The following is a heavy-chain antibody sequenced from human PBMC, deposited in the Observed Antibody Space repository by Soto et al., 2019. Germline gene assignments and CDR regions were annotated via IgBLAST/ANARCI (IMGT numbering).Heavy chain of an antibody. D-gene: IGHD3-22*01. CDR2: IIPIFGTA. CDR3: ARSDYYDSSGYPIDY. CDR1: GGTFSSYA. Sequence: GASVKVSCKASGGTFSSYAISWALQAPGQGLEWMGGIIPIFGTANYAQKFQGRVTITADESTSTAYMELSSLRSEDTAVYYCARSDYYDSSGYPIDYWGQGTLVTVSS. V-gene: IGHV1-69*13. J-gene: IGHJ4*02.